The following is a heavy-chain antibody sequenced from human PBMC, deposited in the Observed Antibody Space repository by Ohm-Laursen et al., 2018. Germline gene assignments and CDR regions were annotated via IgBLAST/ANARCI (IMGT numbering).Heavy chain of an antibody. D-gene: IGHD3-22*01. CDR1: GYTFTSYD. V-gene: IGHV1-8*01. CDR3: ARGYYYDSSGYEHDAFDI. J-gene: IGHJ3*02. CDR2: MNPNSGNT. Sequence: ASVKVSCKASGYTFTSYDINWVRQATGQGLEWMGWMNPNSGNTGYAQKFQGRVTMTRNTSISTAYMELGSLRSEDTAVYYCARGYYYDSSGYEHDAFDIWGQGTMVTVSS.